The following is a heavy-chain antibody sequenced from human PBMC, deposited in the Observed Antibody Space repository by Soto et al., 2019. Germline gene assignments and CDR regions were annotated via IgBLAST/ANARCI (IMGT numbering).Heavy chain of an antibody. CDR1: GFTFDDYA. D-gene: IGHD3-3*01. V-gene: IGHV3-23*01. CDR3: AKGGPTYDFWSGYLYYFDY. CDR2: ISGSGGST. J-gene: IGHJ4*02. Sequence: GGSLRLSCAASGFTFDDYAMHWVRQAPGKGLEWVSAISGSGGSTYYADSVKGRFTISRDNSKNTLYLQMNSLRAEDTAVYYCAKGGPTYDFWSGYLYYFDYWGQGTLVTVSS.